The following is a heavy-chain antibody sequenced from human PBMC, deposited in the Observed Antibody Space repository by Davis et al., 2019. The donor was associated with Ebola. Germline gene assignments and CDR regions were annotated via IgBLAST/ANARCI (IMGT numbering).Heavy chain of an antibody. D-gene: IGHD2-21*02. J-gene: IGHJ6*04. CDR1: GFSLSNARMG. Sequence: PSETLSLTCTVSGFSLSNARMGVSWIRQPPGKALEWLAHIFSNDEKSYSTSLKSRLTISKDTSKSQVVLTMTNMDPVDTATYYCARIHCGGDCYPYYYYYGMDVWGKGTTVTVSS. CDR3: ARIHCGGDCYPYYYYYGMDV. V-gene: IGHV2-26*01. CDR2: IFSNDEK.